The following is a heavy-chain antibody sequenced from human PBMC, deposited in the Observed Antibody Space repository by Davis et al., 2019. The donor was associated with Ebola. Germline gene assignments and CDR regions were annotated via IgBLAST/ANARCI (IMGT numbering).Heavy chain of an antibody. V-gene: IGHV3-74*01. CDR2: IKSDGSII. D-gene: IGHD3-16*01. CDR1: GFSFSSFG. CDR3: ARDWGSAANAFDT. J-gene: IGHJ3*02. Sequence: PGGSLRLSCAASGFSFSSFGMHWVRQAPGKGLVWVSGIKSDGSIISYADSVKGRFTISRDNAKNTLYLQMNSLRAEDTAVYYCARDWGSAANAFDTWGQGTMVTVSS.